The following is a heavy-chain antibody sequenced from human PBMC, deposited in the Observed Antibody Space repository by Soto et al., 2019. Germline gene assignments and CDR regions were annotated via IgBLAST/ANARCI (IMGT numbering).Heavy chain of an antibody. Sequence: PSETLSLTCTVSGGSISSYYWSWIRQPPGKGLEWIGYIYYSGSTNYNPSLKSRVTISVDTSKNQFSLKLSSVTAADTAVYYCARDGRADSYGFDYWGQGTLVTVSS. V-gene: IGHV4-59*01. CDR3: ARDGRADSYGFDY. CDR1: GGSISSYY. D-gene: IGHD5-18*01. J-gene: IGHJ4*02. CDR2: IYYSGST.